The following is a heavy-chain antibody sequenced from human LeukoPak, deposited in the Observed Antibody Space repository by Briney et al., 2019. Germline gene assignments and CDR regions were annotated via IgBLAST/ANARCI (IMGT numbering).Heavy chain of an antibody. CDR3: AKDVHWISSGYYLFDY. CDR2: ISGSGGST. J-gene: IGHJ4*02. Sequence: GGTLRLSCAASGFTFSSYGMSWVRPAPGKGLEWVSAISGSGGSTYYADSVKGRFTISRDNYKNTLYLQMNSLRAEDTAVYYCAKDVHWISSGYYLFDYWGQGTLVTVSS. V-gene: IGHV3-23*01. D-gene: IGHD3-22*01. CDR1: GFTFSSYG.